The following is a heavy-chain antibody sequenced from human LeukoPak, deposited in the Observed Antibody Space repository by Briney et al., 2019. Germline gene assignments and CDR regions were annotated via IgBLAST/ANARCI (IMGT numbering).Heavy chain of an antibody. CDR3: ARGGAGNRGGACYLNWFDP. CDR2: IYYSGST. CDR1: GDSISSYY. V-gene: IGHV4-59*01. D-gene: IGHD2-21*02. Sequence: PSETLSLTCTVSGDSISSYYWSWIRQPPGKGLEWIGYIYYSGSTKYNPSLKSRVTTSVDTSKNQFSLKLNSVTAADTAVYYCARGGAGNRGGACYLNWFDPWGQGTLVTVSS. J-gene: IGHJ5*02.